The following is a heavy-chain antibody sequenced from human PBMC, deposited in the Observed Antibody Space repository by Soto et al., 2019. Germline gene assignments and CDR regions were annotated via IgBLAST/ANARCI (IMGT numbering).Heavy chain of an antibody. CDR3: ARSPGGFTVATYFFDY. V-gene: IGHV2-70D*14. D-gene: IGHD4-17*01. CDR2: IDWDDDK. Sequence: SGPTLVNPTQTLTLTCTFSGFSLSSKGMRVSWIRQPPGKALEWLARIDWDDDKFYSPSLRTGLTISKDTSKNQVVLTMTNVDPKDTATYYCARSPGGFTVATYFFDYWGQGTLVTVSS. CDR1: GFSLSSKGMR. J-gene: IGHJ4*02.